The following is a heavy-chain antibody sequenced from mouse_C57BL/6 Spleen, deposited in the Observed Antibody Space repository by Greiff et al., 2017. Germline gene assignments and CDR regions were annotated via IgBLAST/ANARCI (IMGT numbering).Heavy chain of an antibody. Sequence: VHVKQSDAELVTPGASVKISCKVSGYTFTDHTIHWMKQRTEQGLEWIGYIYPRDASTKYNQKFKGKATLTVDKSSSTADEKLNSLTSEDASVYFCAGYGYDWYFDVWGTGTTVTDSS. V-gene: IGHV1-78*01. CDR2: IYPRDAST. D-gene: IGHD2-2*01. J-gene: IGHJ1*03. CDR1: GYTFTDHT. CDR3: AGYGYDWYFDV.